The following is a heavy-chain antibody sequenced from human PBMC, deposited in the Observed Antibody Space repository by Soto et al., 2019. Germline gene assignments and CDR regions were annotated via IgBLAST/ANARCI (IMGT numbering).Heavy chain of an antibody. D-gene: IGHD3-16*02. V-gene: IGHV4-34*01. CDR3: ARAEYYDYVWGSYRYGPNYFDY. J-gene: IGHJ4*02. CDR2: INHSGST. Sequence: SETLSLTSAVYGGYFSGYYWSWIRQPPGKGLEWIGEINHSGSTNYNPSLKSRVTISVDTSKDQFSLKLSSVTAADTAVYYCARAEYYDYVWGSYRYGPNYFDYWGQGTLVTVSS. CDR1: GGYFSGYY.